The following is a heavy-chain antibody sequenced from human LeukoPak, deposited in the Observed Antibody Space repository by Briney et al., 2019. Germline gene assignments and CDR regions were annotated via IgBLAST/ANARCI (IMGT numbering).Heavy chain of an antibody. CDR3: ATALGYCSSTSCYTAYYMDV. D-gene: IGHD2-2*02. Sequence: ASVKASCKVSGYTLTELSMHWVRQAPGKGLEWMGGFDPEDGETIYAQKFQGRVTMTEDTSTDTAYMELSSLRSEDTAVYYCATALGYCSSTSCYTAYYMDVWGKGTTVTVSS. V-gene: IGHV1-24*01. CDR1: GYTLTELS. J-gene: IGHJ6*03. CDR2: FDPEDGET.